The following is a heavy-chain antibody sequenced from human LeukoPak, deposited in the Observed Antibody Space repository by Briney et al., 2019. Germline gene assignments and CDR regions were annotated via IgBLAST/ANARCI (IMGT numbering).Heavy chain of an antibody. CDR1: GGSISSYY. CDR3: AITDRGYLDY. Sequence: SETLSLTCTVSGGSISSYYWSWVRQPPGKGLEWIGFVYYTGSTNYSPSLKSRVTISVDTSKNQFSLKLSSVTAADTAVYYCAITDRGYLDYWGQGTLVTVSS. CDR2: VYYTGST. V-gene: IGHV4-59*08. D-gene: IGHD3-10*01. J-gene: IGHJ4*02.